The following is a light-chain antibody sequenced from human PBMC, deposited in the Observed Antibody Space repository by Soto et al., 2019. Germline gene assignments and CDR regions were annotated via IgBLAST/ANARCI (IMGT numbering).Light chain of an antibody. J-gene: IGLJ3*02. CDR3: ETWDFNTRV. CDR1: SGHSSYI. Sequence: QPVLTQSCSASASLGSSVKLTCTLSSGHSSYIIAWHQQQPGKAPRYLMKLEGSGSYNKGSGVPDRFSGSSSGADRYLTISNLQFEDEADYYCETWDFNTRVFGGGTKVTVL. CDR2: LEGSGSY. V-gene: IGLV4-60*02.